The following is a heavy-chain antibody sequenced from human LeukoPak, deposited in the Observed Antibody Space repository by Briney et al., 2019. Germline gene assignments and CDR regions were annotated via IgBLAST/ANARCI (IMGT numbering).Heavy chain of an antibody. J-gene: IGHJ4*02. D-gene: IGHD2-21*02. CDR3: ARDGFVYCGGDCYSPNLFDY. CDR2: IKQDGSEK. V-gene: IGHV3-7*01. Sequence: GSLRLSCAASGFTFSSYWMSWVRQAPGKGLEWVANIKQDGSEKYYVDSVKGRFTISRDDAKNSLYLQMNSLRAEDTAVYYCARDGFVYCGGDCYSPNLFDYWGQGTLVTVSS. CDR1: GFTFSSYW.